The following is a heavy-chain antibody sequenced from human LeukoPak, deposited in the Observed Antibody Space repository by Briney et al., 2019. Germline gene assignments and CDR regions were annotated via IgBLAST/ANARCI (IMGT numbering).Heavy chain of an antibody. CDR1: GFTFDDYA. CDR3: AKDPHSSSWYIFDY. J-gene: IGHJ4*02. D-gene: IGHD6-13*01. Sequence: PGGSLRLSCAASGFTFDDYAMHWVRQAPGKGLEWVSLISGDGGSTYYADSVKGRFTISRDNSKNTLYLQMDSLRAEDTAVYYCAKDPHSSSWYIFDYWGQGTLVTVSS. V-gene: IGHV3-43*02. CDR2: ISGDGGST.